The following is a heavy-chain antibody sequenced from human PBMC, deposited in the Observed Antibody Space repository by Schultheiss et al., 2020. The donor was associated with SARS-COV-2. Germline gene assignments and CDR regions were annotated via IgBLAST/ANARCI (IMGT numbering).Heavy chain of an antibody. CDR1: GYTFTSYG. Sequence: ASVKVSCKASGYTFTSYGISWVRQAPGQGLEWMGWISAYNGNTNYAQKLQGRVTMTTDTSTSTSYMELRSLRSDDTAVYYCARQSHFTFGGVLVFWSDAFDIWGQGTMVTVSS. CDR3: ARQSHFTFGGVLVFWSDAFDI. D-gene: IGHD3-16*01. CDR2: ISAYNGNT. J-gene: IGHJ3*02. V-gene: IGHV1-18*01.